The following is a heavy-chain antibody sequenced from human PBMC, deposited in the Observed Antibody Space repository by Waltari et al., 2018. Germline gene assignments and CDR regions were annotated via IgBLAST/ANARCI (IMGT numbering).Heavy chain of an antibody. V-gene: IGHV1-3*01. D-gene: IGHD2-2*02. CDR3: ARRGMGYSQSKSLDY. J-gene: IGHJ4*02. CDR1: GYTFTSYA. Sequence: QVQLVQSGAEVKKPGASVKVSCKASGYTFTSYAMHWVRQAPGQRLEWMGWMNAGNGNTKYSQKFQGRVTITRDTAASTAYMELSSLRSEDTAVYYCARRGMGYSQSKSLDYWGQGTLVTVSS. CDR2: MNAGNGNT.